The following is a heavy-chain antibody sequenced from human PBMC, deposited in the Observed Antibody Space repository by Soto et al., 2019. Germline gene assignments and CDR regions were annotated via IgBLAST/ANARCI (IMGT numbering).Heavy chain of an antibody. CDR2: ISWNSGTI. CDR1: GLTFDEYA. Sequence: EVQLVESGGGLVQPGRSLRLSCAASGLTFDEYAMHWVRQAPGKGLEWVSGISWNSGTIVYADSVKGRFTISRDNAKHSLYLQMNSLRGEDTALYYCAKDMRGGSSSSRYYYGLDVWGQGTTVTVSS. D-gene: IGHD6-13*01. CDR3: AKDMRGGSSSSRYYYGLDV. V-gene: IGHV3-9*01. J-gene: IGHJ6*02.